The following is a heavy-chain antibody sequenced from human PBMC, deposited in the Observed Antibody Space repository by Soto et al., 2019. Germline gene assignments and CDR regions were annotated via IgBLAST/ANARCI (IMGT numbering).Heavy chain of an antibody. Sequence: SETLSLTCTVSGGSISSGGYYWSWIRQHPGKGLEWIGYIYYSGSTYYNPSLKSRVTISVDTSKNQFSLKLSSVTAADTAVYYCSRSFGVAAPGPFDYWAQGTLVTVYS. V-gene: IGHV4-31*03. J-gene: IGHJ4*02. CDR2: IYYSGST. D-gene: IGHD6-13*01. CDR3: SRSFGVAAPGPFDY. CDR1: GGSISSGGYY.